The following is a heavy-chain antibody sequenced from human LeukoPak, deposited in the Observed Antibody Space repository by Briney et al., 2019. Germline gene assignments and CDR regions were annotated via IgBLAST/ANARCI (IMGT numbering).Heavy chain of an antibody. CDR3: ARDYGRSRDYGMDV. V-gene: IGHV3-74*01. CDR1: GFTLSNYW. CDR2: INADGSSA. Sequence: GSLRLSCAASGFTLSNYWMHWVRQAPGKGLVWVSRINADGSSASYADSVKGRFTISRDNAKNTLYLQMNSLRAEDTAMYYCARDYGRSRDYGMDVWGQGTTVTVSS. J-gene: IGHJ6*02. D-gene: IGHD3-10*01.